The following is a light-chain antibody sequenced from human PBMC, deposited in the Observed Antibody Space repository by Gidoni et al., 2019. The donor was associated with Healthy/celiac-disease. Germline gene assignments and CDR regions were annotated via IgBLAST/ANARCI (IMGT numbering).Light chain of an antibody. V-gene: IGKV1-8*01. CDR2: AAS. CDR1: QGISSY. CDR3: QQYYSYPL. J-gene: IGKJ5*01. Sequence: AIRMTQSPSSFSASTGDRVTITCRASQGISSYLAWYQQKPGKAPKLLIYAASTLQSGVPSRFSGSGSGTDFTLTISCLQSEDFATYYCQQYYSYPLFGQXTRLEIK.